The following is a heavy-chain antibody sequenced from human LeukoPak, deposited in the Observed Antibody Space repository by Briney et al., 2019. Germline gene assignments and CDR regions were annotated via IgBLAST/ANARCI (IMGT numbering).Heavy chain of an antibody. V-gene: IGHV4-39*01. CDR1: GDSISSSNYF. D-gene: IGHD2-8*01. J-gene: IGHJ5*02. CDR2: IYRSGTT. CDR3: ARHLTVAPDSGLMWFDP. Sequence: PSETLSLTCTVSGDSISSSNYFWGWIRRPPGKGLEWIGSIYRSGTTYYIPSLKSRVTISVDTSKNQFSLKLSSVTAADTAVYYCARHLTVAPDSGLMWFDPWGQGTLVTVSS.